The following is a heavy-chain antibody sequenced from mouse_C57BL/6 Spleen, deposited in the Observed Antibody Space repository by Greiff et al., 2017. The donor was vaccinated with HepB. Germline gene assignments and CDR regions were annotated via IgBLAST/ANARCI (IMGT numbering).Heavy chain of an antibody. Sequence: EVQLQQSGPELVKPGASVKIPCKASGYTFTDYNMDWVKQSHGKSLEWIGDINPNNGGTIYNQKFKGKATLTVDKSSSTAYMELLSLTSEDTAVYYCARHNYDYEYFEYWDQGTTLTDSS. D-gene: IGHD2-4*01. CDR1: GYTFTDYN. CDR3: ARHNYDYEYFEY. V-gene: IGHV1-18*01. CDR2: INPNNGGT. J-gene: IGHJ2*01.